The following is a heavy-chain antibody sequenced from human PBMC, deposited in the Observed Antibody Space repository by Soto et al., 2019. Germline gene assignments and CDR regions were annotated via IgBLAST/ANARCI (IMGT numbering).Heavy chain of an antibody. CDR1: GFTFSSLL. Sequence: QVQLVESGGGVFKPGRSLRLSCAASGFTFSSLLMNWVPQAQGRGLEWGAVISYDGSNKYYADSVKGRFTISRDNSKNTLYLQMNSLRAEDTAVYYCARPSYTAMVLDYYYGMDVWGQGTTVTVSS. D-gene: IGHD5-18*01. J-gene: IGHJ6*02. V-gene: IGHV3-30-3*01. CDR2: ISYDGSNK. CDR3: ARPSYTAMVLDYYYGMDV.